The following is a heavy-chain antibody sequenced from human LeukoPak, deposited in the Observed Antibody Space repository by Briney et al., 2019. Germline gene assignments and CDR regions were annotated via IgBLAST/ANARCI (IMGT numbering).Heavy chain of an antibody. CDR2: INPNSGGT. CDR3: ARDRKIVVVPAASNWFDP. Sequence: GASVKVSCKASGYTFTGYYMHWVRQAPGQGLEWMGWINPNSGGTNYAQKFQGRVTMTRDTSISTAYMELSRLRSDDTAEYYCARDRKIVVVPAASNWFDPWGQGTLVTASS. J-gene: IGHJ5*02. V-gene: IGHV1-2*02. D-gene: IGHD2-2*01. CDR1: GYTFTGYY.